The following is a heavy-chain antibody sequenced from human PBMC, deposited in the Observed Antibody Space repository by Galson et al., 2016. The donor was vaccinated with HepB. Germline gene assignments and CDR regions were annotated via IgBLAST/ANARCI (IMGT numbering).Heavy chain of an antibody. J-gene: IGHJ6*02. CDR2: VSPYHRT. CDR3: ATEGTGGAPPPMDV. Sequence: SVKVSCKASGYIFTTYGISWVRQAPGQGLEWMGWVSPYHRTNYAQEVEDRVTMTTNTSTTTAYMELRSLTSDDTGVYYCATEGTGGAPPPMDVWGQGTMVSVSS. V-gene: IGHV1-18*01. D-gene: IGHD3-16*01. CDR1: GYIFTTYG.